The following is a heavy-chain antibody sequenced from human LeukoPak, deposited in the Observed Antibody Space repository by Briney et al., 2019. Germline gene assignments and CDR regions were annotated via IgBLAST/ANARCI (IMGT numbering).Heavy chain of an antibody. D-gene: IGHD4-17*01. CDR3: ARYQGPTVTTNGMDV. CDR1: GGSISNYY. J-gene: IGHJ6*02. Sequence: KTSETLSLTCTVSGGSISNYYWSWIRQPPGKGLEWIGYIYYSGSTNYNPSLKSRVTISVDTSKNQFSLKLSSVTAADTAVYYCARYQGPTVTTNGMDVWGQGTTVTVSS. V-gene: IGHV4-59*01. CDR2: IYYSGST.